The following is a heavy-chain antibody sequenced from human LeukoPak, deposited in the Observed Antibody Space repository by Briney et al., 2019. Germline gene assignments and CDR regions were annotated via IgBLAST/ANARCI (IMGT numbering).Heavy chain of an antibody. V-gene: IGHV4-59*08. CDR2: IYYNGST. Sequence: SETLSLTCTVSGGSISTYYWSWIRQPPGKGLEWIGYIYYNGSTNYNPSLKSRVTMSVDTSKNQFSLKLSSVTAADTAVYYCARFSSGCSTSSCYLTYWGQGTLVTVS. J-gene: IGHJ4*02. CDR1: GGSISTYY. D-gene: IGHD2-2*01. CDR3: ARFSSGCSTSSCYLTY.